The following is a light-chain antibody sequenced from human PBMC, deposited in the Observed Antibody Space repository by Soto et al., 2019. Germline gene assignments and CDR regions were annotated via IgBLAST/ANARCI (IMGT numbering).Light chain of an antibody. CDR1: QSVSSN. V-gene: IGKV3-15*01. Sequence: EIVMTQSPATLSVSPGERATLSCRASQSVSSNLAWYQQKPGQAPRLLISDASTRATGIPARFSGSGSGTEFTLTISSLQSEGFALYYCHQYNSWPPGTFGQGTKVDNK. CDR2: DAS. CDR3: HQYNSWPPGT. J-gene: IGKJ2*01.